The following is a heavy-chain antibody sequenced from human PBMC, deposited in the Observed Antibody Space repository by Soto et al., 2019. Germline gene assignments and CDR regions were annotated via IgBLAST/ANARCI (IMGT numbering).Heavy chain of an antibody. Sequence: QVQLVQSGAEVKKPGSSVKVSCKAYGGTFTSYAISWVRQAPGQGLEWMGGIIPIVGTANYAQKFQGRVTITADEYTSTADMELSRLSSEDTAVYYCASDRFEEDYYDSSGHWRQGTLVTVSS. CDR1: GGTFTSYA. V-gene: IGHV1-69*01. D-gene: IGHD3-22*01. CDR2: IIPIVGTA. CDR3: ASDRFEEDYYDSSGH. J-gene: IGHJ4*02.